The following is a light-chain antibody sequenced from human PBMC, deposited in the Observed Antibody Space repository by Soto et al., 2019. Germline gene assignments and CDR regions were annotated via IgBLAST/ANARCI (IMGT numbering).Light chain of an antibody. V-gene: IGKV3-20*01. J-gene: IGKJ5*01. CDR2: GAS. CDR1: QSITKNH. CDR3: QQYGSSAPIT. Sequence: EIVLTQSPGTQSLSPGERATLSCRASQSITKNHLNWYQKKPGQAPRLLIYGASIRATGIPDRFSGSGSETDLTLTISRLEPEDFALYYCQQYGSSAPITFGQGTRPEI.